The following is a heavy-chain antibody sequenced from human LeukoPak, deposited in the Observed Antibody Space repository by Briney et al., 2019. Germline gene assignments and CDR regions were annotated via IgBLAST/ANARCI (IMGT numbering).Heavy chain of an antibody. CDR2: IIGTGGST. J-gene: IGHJ4*02. V-gene: IGHV3-23*01. D-gene: IGHD3-22*01. CDR1: GFTFRSYA. CDR3: AKDRVYYYDSSGYYLDY. Sequence: PGGSLRLSCAASGFTFRSYAMSWVRQAPGKGLEWVSAIIGTGGSTYYAVSVKGRFTISRDNSKNTLYLQVNSLRAEDTAVYYCAKDRVYYYDSSGYYLDYWGQGTLVTVSS.